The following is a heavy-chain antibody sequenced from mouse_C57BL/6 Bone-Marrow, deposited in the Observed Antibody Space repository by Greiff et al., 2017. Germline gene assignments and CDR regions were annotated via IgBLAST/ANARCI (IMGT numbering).Heavy chain of an antibody. J-gene: IGHJ2*01. CDR3: TTDGYLPPYDFDY. Sequence: EVQLQESGAELVRPGASVKLSCTASGFNIKDDYMHWVKQRPEQGLEWIGWIDPENGDTEYASKFQGKASITADTSANPAYLQLSSLTSEDTAVYYCTTDGYLPPYDFDYWGQGTTLTVSS. CDR2: IDPENGDT. D-gene: IGHD2-3*01. V-gene: IGHV14-4*01. CDR1: GFNIKDDY.